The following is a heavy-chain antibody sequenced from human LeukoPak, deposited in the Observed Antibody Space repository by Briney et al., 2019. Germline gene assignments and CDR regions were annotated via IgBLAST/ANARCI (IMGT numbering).Heavy chain of an antibody. Sequence: GGSLRLSCAASGFTFSSYAMSWVRQAPGKGLEWVSAISGSGGSTYYADSVKGRLTISRDNSKNTLYLQMNSLRAEDTAVYYCAKALIPTYYYDSSGYYQLGYWGQGTLVTVSS. D-gene: IGHD3-22*01. CDR1: GFTFSSYA. CDR3: AKALIPTYYYDSSGYYQLGY. CDR2: ISGSGGST. V-gene: IGHV3-23*01. J-gene: IGHJ4*02.